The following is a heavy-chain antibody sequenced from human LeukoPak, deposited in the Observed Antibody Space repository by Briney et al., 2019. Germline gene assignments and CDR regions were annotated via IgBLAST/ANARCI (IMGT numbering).Heavy chain of an antibody. CDR3: ASGGYSGSYWMLVDY. Sequence: SETLSLTCIVSGDSISTYYWSWIRQSPGKGLEWIGHIYFSGSTNYNPSFKSRVTISVDPSKNQVSLKLSSVTAADTAVYYCASGGYSGSYWMLVDYWGQGTLVTVSS. CDR2: IYFSGST. D-gene: IGHD1-26*01. J-gene: IGHJ4*02. CDR1: GDSISTYY. V-gene: IGHV4-59*12.